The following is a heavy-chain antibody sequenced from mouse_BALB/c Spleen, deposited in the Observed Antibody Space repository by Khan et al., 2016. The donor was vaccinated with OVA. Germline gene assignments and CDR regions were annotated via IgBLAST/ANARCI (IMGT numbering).Heavy chain of an antibody. CDR2: IYPYNDDT. CDR1: GYTFTSYV. V-gene: IGHV1S136*01. D-gene: IGHD2-14*01. Sequence: VQLQQSGPELVKPGASVKMSCKASGYTFTSYVMHWVRQKPGQGLEWIGYIYPYNDDTKYNEKIKGKATLTSDKSSSTAYLELTSLTSEDSAVYICARNYGYDVYFDYWGQGTTLTVSS. CDR3: ARNYGYDVYFDY. J-gene: IGHJ2*01.